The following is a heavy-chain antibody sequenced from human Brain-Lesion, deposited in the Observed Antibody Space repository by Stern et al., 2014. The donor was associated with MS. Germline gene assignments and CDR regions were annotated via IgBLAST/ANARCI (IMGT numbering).Heavy chain of an antibody. CDR2: FDPEDGET. CDR3: ATLSPGAGGNYYRHFDY. CDR1: GYTLTELS. Sequence: VQLEESGAEVKKPGASVKVSCKVSGYTLTELSMHLVRQAPRKGLEWMGGFDPEDGETIYAQKFQGRVTMTEDTSTDTAYMELSSLRSEDTAVYYCATLSPGAGGNYYRHFDYWGQGTLVTVSS. V-gene: IGHV1-24*01. J-gene: IGHJ4*02. D-gene: IGHD1-26*01.